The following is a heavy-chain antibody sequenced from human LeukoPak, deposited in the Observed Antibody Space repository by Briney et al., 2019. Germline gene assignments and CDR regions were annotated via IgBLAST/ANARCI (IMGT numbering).Heavy chain of an antibody. CDR1: GFTFSGST. CDR2: IRSKTSSYAT. CDR3: TVNYCSGGSCYML. V-gene: IGHV3-73*01. D-gene: IGHD2-15*01. J-gene: IGHJ4*02. Sequence: GGSLRLSCAASGFTFSGSTMHWVRQASGRGLEWVGRIRSKTSSYATAYTASVKGRFTISRDDSKNTAYLQMNSLKTEDTAVYYCTVNYCSGGSCYMLWGQGTLVTVSS.